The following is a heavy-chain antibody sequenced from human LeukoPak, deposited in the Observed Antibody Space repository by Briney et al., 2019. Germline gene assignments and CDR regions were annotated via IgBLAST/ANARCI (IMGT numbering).Heavy chain of an antibody. J-gene: IGHJ4*02. CDR1: GFTFSSYA. CDR3: AKALGVTMIVVVTKATFDY. V-gene: IGHV3-23*01. CDR2: ISGSGGST. Sequence: GGSLRLSCAASGFTFSSYAMSWVRQAPGKGLERVSAISGSGGSTYYADSVKGRFTISRDNSKNTLYLQMNSLRAEDTAVYYCAKALGVTMIVVVTKATFDYWGQGTLVTVSS. D-gene: IGHD3-22*01.